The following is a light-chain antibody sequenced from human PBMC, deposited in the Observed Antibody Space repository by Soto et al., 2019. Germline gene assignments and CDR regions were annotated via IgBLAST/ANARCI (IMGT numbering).Light chain of an antibody. V-gene: IGKV3-15*01. J-gene: IGKJ5*01. Sequence: LTHSPGTLSLSAGERATLSCRASQSVRSNLAWHQQKPGQAPRLLIYAASTRATGVPARFSGSGSGTEFTLIISDLQSEDFAVYFCQHYDIWPLTFGGGTRLEIK. CDR3: QHYDIWPLT. CDR2: AAS. CDR1: QSVRSN.